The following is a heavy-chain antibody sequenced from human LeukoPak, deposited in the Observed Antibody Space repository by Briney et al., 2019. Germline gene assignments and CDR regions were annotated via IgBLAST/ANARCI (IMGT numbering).Heavy chain of an antibody. V-gene: IGHV3-48*03. Sequence: PGGSLRLSCAASGFTFSSYEMNWVRQAPGKGLEWVSYISSSGSTIYYADSVKGRFTLSRDNAKNSLYLQMNSLRAEDTAVYYCARGQRITMVRGIAFDIWGQGTMVTVSS. D-gene: IGHD3-10*01. J-gene: IGHJ3*02. CDR2: ISSSGSTI. CDR1: GFTFSSYE. CDR3: ARGQRITMVRGIAFDI.